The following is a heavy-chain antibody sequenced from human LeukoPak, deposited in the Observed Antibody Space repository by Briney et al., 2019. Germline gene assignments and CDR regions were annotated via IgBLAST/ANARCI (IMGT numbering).Heavy chain of an antibody. CDR1: GGSFSGYY. J-gene: IGHJ2*01. Sequence: SETLSLTCAVSGGSFSGYYWTWIRQPPGKGLEWIGEINHSGSANYNPSLKSRVTISVDTSKNQFSLKLSSVTAADTAVYYCARGRGPNWYFDLWGRGTLVTVSS. V-gene: IGHV4-34*01. CDR3: ARGRGPNWYFDL. D-gene: IGHD3-10*01. CDR2: INHSGSA.